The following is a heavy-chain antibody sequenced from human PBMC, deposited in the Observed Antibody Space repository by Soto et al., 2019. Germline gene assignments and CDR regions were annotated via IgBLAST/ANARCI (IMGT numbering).Heavy chain of an antibody. V-gene: IGHV4-34*01. CDR1: GGSFSGYY. CDR2: INHSGST. J-gene: IGHJ6*02. CDR3: ARGRTFPRQQLVRRYYYYGMDV. Sequence: PSETLSLTCAVYGGSFSGYYWSWIRQPPGKGLEWIGEINHSGSTNYNPSLKSRATISVDTSKNQFSLKLSSVTAADTAAYYCARGRTFPRQQLVRRYYYYGMDVWGQGTTVTVSS. D-gene: IGHD6-13*01.